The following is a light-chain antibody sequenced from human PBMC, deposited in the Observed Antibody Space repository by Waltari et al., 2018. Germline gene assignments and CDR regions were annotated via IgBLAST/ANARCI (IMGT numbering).Light chain of an antibody. CDR2: GKN. CDR1: SLRSYY. J-gene: IGLJ2*01. V-gene: IGLV3-19*01. CDR3: NSRDSSVNRL. Sequence: SSELTQDTAVSVALGQTVRITCQGDSLRSYYASWYQQKPGQAPVLVIHGKNNRPSGIPDRFACSSAGNTASLTSPGAQAEDEADYYCNSRDSSVNRLFGGGTKLTFL.